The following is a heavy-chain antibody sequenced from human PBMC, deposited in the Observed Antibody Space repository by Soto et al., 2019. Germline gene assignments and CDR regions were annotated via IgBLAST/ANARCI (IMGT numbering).Heavy chain of an antibody. CDR2: ISGNKMTT. CDR3: ARSPQPTRGIHWYFDL. Sequence: GGSLRLSCVASGFSFSEYGMSWVRQTPQKTLEWVASISGNKMTTFYPDSVKGRFTISRDNSKNTLYVQMNSLRAEDTALYYCARSPQPTRGIHWYFDLWGRGILVTVSS. CDR1: GFSFSEYG. D-gene: IGHD1-26*01. J-gene: IGHJ2*01. V-gene: IGHV3-23*01.